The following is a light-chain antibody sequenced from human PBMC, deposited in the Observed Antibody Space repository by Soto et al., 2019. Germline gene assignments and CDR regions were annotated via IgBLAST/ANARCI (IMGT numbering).Light chain of an antibody. V-gene: IGLV4-69*01. CDR1: SGHSSYA. J-gene: IGLJ2*01. CDR2: LNSDGSH. CDR3: QTWGTGMGV. Sequence: QLVLPQSPSASASLGASVKLTCTLSSGHSSYAIAWHQQQPEKGPRYLMKLNSDGSHRKGDGIPDRFSGSSSGAEHYLTISSLQSEDEADYYCQTWGTGMGVFGGGTKLTVL.